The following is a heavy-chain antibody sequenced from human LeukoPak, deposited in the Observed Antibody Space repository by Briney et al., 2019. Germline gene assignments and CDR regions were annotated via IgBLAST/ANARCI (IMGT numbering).Heavy chain of an antibody. V-gene: IGHV4-31*03. Sequence: PSQTLSLTCTVSGGSISSGGYYWSWIRQHPGKGLEWIGYIYYSGSTYYNPSLKSRVTISVDTSKNQFSLKLSSVTAADTAVYYCARVNYYDSSGYYYRLTPTKYYFDYWGQGTLVTVSS. CDR2: IYYSGST. J-gene: IGHJ4*02. CDR3: ARVNYYDSSGYYYRLTPTKYYFDY. D-gene: IGHD3-22*01. CDR1: GGSISSGGYY.